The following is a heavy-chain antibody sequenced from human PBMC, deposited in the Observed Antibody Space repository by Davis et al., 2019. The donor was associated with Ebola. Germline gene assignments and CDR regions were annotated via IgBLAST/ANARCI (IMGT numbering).Heavy chain of an antibody. CDR3: AKFMTATVAPKWGFDD. CDR2: ISGGGGVT. V-gene: IGHV3-23*01. Sequence: GALKISCAASGFTLSSYAMSWVRQTPGKEPEWVSTISGGGGVTHYADSVKGRFTISRDNSENTLYLEMNRLTAEDTAVYYCAKFMTATVAPKWGFDDWGQGTLVTVSS. CDR1: GFTLSSYA. J-gene: IGHJ4*02. D-gene: IGHD7-27*01.